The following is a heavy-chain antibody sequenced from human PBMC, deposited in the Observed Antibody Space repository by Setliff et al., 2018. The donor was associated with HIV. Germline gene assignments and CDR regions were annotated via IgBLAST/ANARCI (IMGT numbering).Heavy chain of an antibody. J-gene: IGHJ4*02. Sequence: ASVKVSCKASGYSFTGHSVRWLRQAPGLGPEWLAVINTRKGDAIVARNFQGRVTLARDTSTNTVYMELISLTSEDTAVYYCARDRVFGVTFPVYCFDTWGQGTRVTVSS. CDR3: ARDRVFGVTFPVYCFDT. D-gene: IGHD3-3*01. V-gene: IGHV1-46*01. CDR2: INTRKGDA. CDR1: GYSFTGHS.